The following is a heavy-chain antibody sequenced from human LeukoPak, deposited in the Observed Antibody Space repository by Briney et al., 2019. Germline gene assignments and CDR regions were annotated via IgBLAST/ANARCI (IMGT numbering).Heavy chain of an antibody. J-gene: IGHJ4*02. Sequence: GRSLRLSCAGSGYSFNNYAMHWVRQAPDKELEWLAAIWYDGSNKYYAYSVKGRFTICRDNSKSTLYLQTDSLRAEDTAVYYCAKDNDLWNSYDRGGGLAYWGQGTLVTVSS. CDR2: IWYDGSNK. D-gene: IGHD3-3*01. CDR3: AKDNDLWNSYDRGGGLAY. CDR1: GYSFNNYA. V-gene: IGHV3-33*06.